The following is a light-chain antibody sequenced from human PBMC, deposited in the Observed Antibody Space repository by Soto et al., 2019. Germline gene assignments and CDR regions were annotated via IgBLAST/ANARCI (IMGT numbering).Light chain of an antibody. Sequence: EIVLTQSPGTLSLSPGERATLSCRASQSVSSSYLAWYQHKPGQAPRLLISGTSTRATGIPDRFSGSGAGTDFTLTISRLEPEDFAVYYCQQYRTTPWTFGQGTKVDIK. J-gene: IGKJ1*01. CDR1: QSVSSSY. V-gene: IGKV3-20*01. CDR3: QQYRTTPWT. CDR2: GTS.